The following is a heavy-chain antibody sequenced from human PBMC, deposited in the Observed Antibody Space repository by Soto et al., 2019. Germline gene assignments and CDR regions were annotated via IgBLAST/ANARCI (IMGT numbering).Heavy chain of an antibody. CDR3: ARDESSRINWFDP. V-gene: IGHV1-46*01. CDR2: INPSGGST. D-gene: IGHD6-13*01. J-gene: IGHJ5*02. CDR1: GYTFTSYY. Sequence: GASVKVSCKASGYTFTSYYMHCVRQAPGQGLEWMGIINPSGGSTSYAQKFQGRVTMTRDTSTSTVYMELSSLRSEDTAVYYCARDESSRINWFDPWGQGTLVTVS.